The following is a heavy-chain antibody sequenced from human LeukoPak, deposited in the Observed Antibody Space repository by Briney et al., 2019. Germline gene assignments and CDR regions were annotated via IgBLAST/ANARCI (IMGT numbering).Heavy chain of an antibody. CDR2: ISGGGGTT. V-gene: IGHV3-23*01. CDR3: ARPYPYYYDSSGYYFQH. Sequence: GGSLRLSCAASGFSFSSYAMSWVRQAPGKGLEWVSAISGGGGTTYYADSVKGRFTISRDNSRNTLYLQMNSLRVEDTAVYYCARPYPYYYDSSGYYFQHWGQGTLVTVSP. D-gene: IGHD3-22*01. CDR1: GFSFSSYA. J-gene: IGHJ1*01.